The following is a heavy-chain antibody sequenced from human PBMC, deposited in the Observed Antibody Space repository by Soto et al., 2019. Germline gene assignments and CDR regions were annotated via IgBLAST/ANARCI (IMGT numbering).Heavy chain of an antibody. CDR1: GYTFTSYG. J-gene: IGHJ4*02. CDR3: ARIFTWTRAVDNPDFEY. V-gene: IGHV1-18*01. D-gene: IGHD6-19*01. CDR2: ISAYNGNT. Sequence: ASVKVSCKASGYTFTSYGISWVRQAPGQGLEWMGWISAYNGNTNYAQKLQGRVTMTTDTSTSTAYMELRSLRSDDTAVYYCARIFTWTRAVDNPDFEYWGQGTLVTVSS.